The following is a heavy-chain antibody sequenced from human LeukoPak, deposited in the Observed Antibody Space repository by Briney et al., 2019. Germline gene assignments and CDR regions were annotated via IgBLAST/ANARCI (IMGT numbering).Heavy chain of an antibody. Sequence: GGSLRLSCAASGFTLDNHAMSWVGQAPGKGLEWVSAITGSGGDTYHADSVKGRFTISRDNSKNTLYLQMNSLRAEDTAVYYCAKGSRDSRPYYFDFWGQEILVTVSS. CDR1: GFTLDNHA. CDR3: AKGSRDSRPYYFDF. D-gene: IGHD5-24*01. J-gene: IGHJ4*02. CDR2: ITGSGGDT. V-gene: IGHV3-23*01.